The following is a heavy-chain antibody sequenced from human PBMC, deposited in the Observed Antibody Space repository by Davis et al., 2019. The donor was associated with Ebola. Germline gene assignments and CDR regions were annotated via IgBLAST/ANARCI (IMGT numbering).Heavy chain of an antibody. Sequence: SWIRQPPGKALEWLAHIFSNDETSYSTSLKSRLTISKDTSKSQVVLTMTNMDPVDTATYYCARMSDYYDSSGLSYYYYGMDVWGQGTTVTVSS. J-gene: IGHJ6*02. CDR3: ARMSDYYDSSGLSYYYYGMDV. V-gene: IGHV2-26*01. D-gene: IGHD3-22*01. CDR2: IFSNDET.